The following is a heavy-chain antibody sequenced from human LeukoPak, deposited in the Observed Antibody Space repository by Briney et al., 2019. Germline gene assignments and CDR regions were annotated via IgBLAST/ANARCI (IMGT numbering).Heavy chain of an antibody. V-gene: IGHV3-23*01. Sequence: GGSLRLSCAASGFTFSSYAMSWVRQAPGKGLEWVSAISGSGGSTCYADSVKGRFTISRDNSKNTLYLQMNSLRAEDTAVYYCAKLSKAGIAVAGRNYWGQGTLVTVSS. CDR2: ISGSGGST. J-gene: IGHJ4*02. D-gene: IGHD6-19*01. CDR3: AKLSKAGIAVAGRNY. CDR1: GFTFSSYA.